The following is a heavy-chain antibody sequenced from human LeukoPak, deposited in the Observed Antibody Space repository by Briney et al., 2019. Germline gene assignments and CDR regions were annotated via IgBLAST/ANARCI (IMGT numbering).Heavy chain of an antibody. J-gene: IGHJ3*02. CDR2: IYYSGST. V-gene: IGHV4-59*08. D-gene: IGHD5-12*01. Sequence: SETLSLTCAVSGGSISTYYWSWIRQPPGKGLEWIGYIYYSGSTNYKPSLKSRVSISVDTAKNQFSLKLSSATAADTAVYYCARQRGSYGGYDHDAFNIWAQGTMVTVSS. CDR1: GGSISTYY. CDR3: ARQRGSYGGYDHDAFNI.